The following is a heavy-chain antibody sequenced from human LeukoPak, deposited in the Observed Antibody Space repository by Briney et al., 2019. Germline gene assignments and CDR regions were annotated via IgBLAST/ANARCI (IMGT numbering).Heavy chain of an antibody. CDR1: GGSISSSSYY. D-gene: IGHD3-22*01. CDR2: IYYSGST. Sequence: KPSETLSLTCTVSGGSISSSSYYWGWIRQPPGKGLEWIGSIYYSGSTYYNPSLKSRVTISVDTSKNQFSLKLSSVTAADTAVYYCARHGPVDSVDWGQGTLVTVSS. CDR3: ARHGPVDSVD. V-gene: IGHV4-39*01. J-gene: IGHJ4*02.